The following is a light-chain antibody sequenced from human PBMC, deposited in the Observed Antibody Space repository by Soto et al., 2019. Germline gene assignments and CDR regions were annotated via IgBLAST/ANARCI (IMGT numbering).Light chain of an antibody. Sequence: QSVLTQPPSVSGAPGQRVTISCTGSSSNIGAGYDVHWYLHLPGTAPKLLIYGNNNRPSGVPDRFSGSKSGTSASLAITGLQAEDEADYYCQSYDSSLSAYVFGTGTKLTVL. CDR1: SSNIGAGYD. V-gene: IGLV1-40*01. CDR3: QSYDSSLSAYV. CDR2: GNN. J-gene: IGLJ1*01.